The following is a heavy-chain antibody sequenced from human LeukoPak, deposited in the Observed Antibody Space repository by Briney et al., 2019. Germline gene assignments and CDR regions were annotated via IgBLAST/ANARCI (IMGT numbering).Heavy chain of an antibody. V-gene: IGHV4-59*01. CDR3: ARATWGYAFDI. CDR1: GGSISGYY. Sequence: SETLSLTCTVSGGSISGYYWSWIRQPPGKGLEWVGYIYYSGSTNYNPSLKSRVTISLDMSKKHFSLKLTSVTAADTAVYFCARATWGYAFDIWGQGTVVTVSS. CDR2: IYYSGST. D-gene: IGHD3-16*01. J-gene: IGHJ3*02.